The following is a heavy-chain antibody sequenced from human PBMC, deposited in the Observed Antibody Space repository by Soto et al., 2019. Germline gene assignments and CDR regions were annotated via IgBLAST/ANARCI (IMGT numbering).Heavy chain of an antibody. J-gene: IGHJ6*02. V-gene: IGHV6-1*01. CDR3: AREAQNYDFWSGVNYGMDV. CDR1: GDSVSSKSAA. D-gene: IGHD3-3*01. Sequence: SQTLSLTCAISGDSVSSKSAAWNWIRQSPSRGLEWLGRTYYRSKWYNDYAVSVKIRITINPDTSKNQFSLQLNSVTPEDTAVYYCAREAQNYDFWSGVNYGMDVWGQGTTVTVSS. CDR2: TYYRSKWYN.